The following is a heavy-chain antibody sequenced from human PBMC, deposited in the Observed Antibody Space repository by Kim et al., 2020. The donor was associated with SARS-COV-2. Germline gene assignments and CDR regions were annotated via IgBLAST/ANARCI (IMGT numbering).Heavy chain of an antibody. CDR1: GGTFSSYA. CDR2: IIPIFGTA. J-gene: IGHJ4*02. CDR3: WYYYDSSGYYYAWD. Sequence: SVKVSCKASGGTFSSYAISWVRQAPGQGLEWMGGIIPIFGTANCAQKFQGRVTITADESTSTAYMELSSLRSEDTAVYYCWYYYDSSGYYYAWDWGQGTLVTVSS. D-gene: IGHD3-22*01. V-gene: IGHV1-69*13.